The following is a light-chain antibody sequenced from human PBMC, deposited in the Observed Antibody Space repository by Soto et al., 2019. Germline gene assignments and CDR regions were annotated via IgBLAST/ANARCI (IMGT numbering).Light chain of an antibody. Sequence: QSALTQPASVSGSPGQSITISCTGTSSDVGSYNLVSWYQQHPGKAPKLMIYEATKRPSGVSGRFSGSKSGNTASLTISGLQAEDDADYYCCSYAGSSTFYVFGTGTKLTVL. CDR1: SSDVGSYNL. CDR3: CSYAGSSTFYV. CDR2: EAT. V-gene: IGLV2-23*01. J-gene: IGLJ1*01.